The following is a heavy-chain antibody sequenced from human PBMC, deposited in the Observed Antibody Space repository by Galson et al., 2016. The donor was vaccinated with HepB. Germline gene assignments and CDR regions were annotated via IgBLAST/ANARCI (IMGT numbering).Heavy chain of an antibody. Sequence: SLRLSCAASGFTFSNYAMNWVRQAPGKGLEWVSDISVSGGSTYYGDAVKGRFTVTRDNSRNTLYLQMNSLRADDTAVYYCARARISSLDQWGQGILVTVTS. CDR2: ISVSGGST. CDR3: ARARISSLDQ. V-gene: IGHV3-23*01. CDR1: GFTFSNYA. J-gene: IGHJ4*02. D-gene: IGHD2/OR15-2a*01.